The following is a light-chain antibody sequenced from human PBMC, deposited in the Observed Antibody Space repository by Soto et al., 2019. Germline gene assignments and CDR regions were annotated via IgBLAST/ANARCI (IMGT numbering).Light chain of an antibody. J-gene: IGLJ1*01. V-gene: IGLV2-11*01. CDR1: SSDVGGYNY. CDR3: CSYAGSPRYV. Sequence: QSALTQPRSVSGSPGQSVTISCTGTSSDVGGYNYVSWYQQHPGKAPKVMIYDVSERPSGVPDRFSGSKSGNTASLTISGLQDEEEADYYCCSYAGSPRYVLGTGTKLTVL. CDR2: DVS.